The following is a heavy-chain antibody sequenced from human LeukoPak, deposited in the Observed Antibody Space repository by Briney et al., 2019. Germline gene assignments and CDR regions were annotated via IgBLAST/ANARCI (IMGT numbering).Heavy chain of an antibody. CDR2: VSYDGGSK. CDR3: AKDYSYYDILTGSFDY. D-gene: IGHD3-9*01. Sequence: GGSLRLSCAASGFAFSSYAMHWVRQGPGKGLEWVALVSYDGGSKYYADSVKGRFTISRDNSKNTLYLQMNSLRAEDTAVYHCAKDYSYYDILTGSFDYWGQGTLVTVSS. CDR1: GFAFSSYA. V-gene: IGHV3-30-3*01. J-gene: IGHJ4*02.